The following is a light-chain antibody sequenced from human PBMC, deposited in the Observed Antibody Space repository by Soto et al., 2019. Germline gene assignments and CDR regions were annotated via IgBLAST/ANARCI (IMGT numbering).Light chain of an antibody. Sequence: DIVLTQSPGTLSLSPGERVTLSCRASQTISSSFLAWDQQRPGHAPRLLIYGTSSRPTGLPDRFSGTGSGTDFTLTISRLEQEDFAGYDCQNYGVSSMYTFGQGTKLEI. J-gene: IGKJ2*01. CDR3: QNYGVSSMYT. V-gene: IGKV3-20*01. CDR2: GTS. CDR1: QTISSSF.